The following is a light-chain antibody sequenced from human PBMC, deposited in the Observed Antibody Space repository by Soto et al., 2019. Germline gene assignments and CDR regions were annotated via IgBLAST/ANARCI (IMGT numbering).Light chain of an antibody. J-gene: IGKJ3*01. V-gene: IGKV4-1*01. CDR2: WAS. CDR1: QSVLYSSNNKNY. CDR3: QQYYSTPVT. Sequence: DIVMTQSPDSLAVSLGERATINCKSSQSVLYSSNNKNYLAWYQQKPGQPPKLLIYWASTQESGVPERFSGSGSGTDFTLTISSLQAEDVAVYYCQQYYSTPVTFGPGTKVDIK.